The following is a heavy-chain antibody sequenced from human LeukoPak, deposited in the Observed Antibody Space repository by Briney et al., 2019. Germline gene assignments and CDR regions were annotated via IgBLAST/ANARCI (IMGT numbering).Heavy chain of an antibody. Sequence: SQTLSLTCTVSGGPISSGDYYWSWIRQPPGKGLEWIGYIYYSGSTYYNPSLKSRVTISVDTSKNQFSLKLSSVTAADTAVYYCARALPEDGYCSSTSCQKYFDYWGQGTLVTVSS. CDR3: ARALPEDGYCSSTSCQKYFDY. CDR2: IYYSGST. CDR1: GGPISSGDYY. V-gene: IGHV4-30-4*01. D-gene: IGHD2-2*01. J-gene: IGHJ4*02.